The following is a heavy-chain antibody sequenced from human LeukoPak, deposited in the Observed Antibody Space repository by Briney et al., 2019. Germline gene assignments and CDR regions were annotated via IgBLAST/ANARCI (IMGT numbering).Heavy chain of an antibody. V-gene: IGHV4-39*07. J-gene: IGHJ2*01. D-gene: IGHD3-9*01. Sequence: SETLSLTCSVSGDSIASTIYYWGWIRQPPGKGLEWIRNIYYSGSTYYTPSLKSRVIISIDTSKNQFSLKVAAVTAADTAVYYCARGQTDILTGDPWYFDLWSRGTLVTVSS. CDR2: IYYSGST. CDR1: GDSIASTIYY. CDR3: ARGQTDILTGDPWYFDL.